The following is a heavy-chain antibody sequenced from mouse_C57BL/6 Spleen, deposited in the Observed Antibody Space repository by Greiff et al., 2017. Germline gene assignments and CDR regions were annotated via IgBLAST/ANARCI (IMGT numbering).Heavy chain of an antibody. D-gene: IGHD2-5*01. Sequence: EVKVEESGGGLVKPGGSLKLSCAASGFTFSSYTMSWVRQTPEKRLEWVATISGGGGNTYYPDSVKGRFTISRDNAKNTLYLQMSSLRSEDTALYYCARQRAFYSNPLDYWGQGTTLTVSS. V-gene: IGHV5-9*01. CDR2: ISGGGGNT. CDR1: GFTFSSYT. CDR3: ARQRAFYSNPLDY. J-gene: IGHJ2*01.